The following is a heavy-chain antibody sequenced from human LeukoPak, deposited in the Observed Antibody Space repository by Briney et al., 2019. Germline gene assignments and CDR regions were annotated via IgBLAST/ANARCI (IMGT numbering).Heavy chain of an antibody. J-gene: IGHJ3*02. CDR2: ISYDGRSNK. CDR3: ARGNWGENDAFDI. V-gene: IGHV3-30*03. CDR1: GFTFSNYG. D-gene: IGHD7-27*01. Sequence: PGRSLRLSCAASGFTFSNYGLHWVRQAPGKGLEWVALISYDGRSNKYYADSVKGRFTISRDNSKNTLSLQMNSLRAEDTAVYYCARGNWGENDAFDIWGQGAMVTVSS.